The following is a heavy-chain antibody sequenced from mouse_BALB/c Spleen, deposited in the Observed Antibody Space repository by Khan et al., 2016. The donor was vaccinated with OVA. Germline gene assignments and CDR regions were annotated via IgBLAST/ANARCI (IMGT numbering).Heavy chain of an antibody. CDR2: INTYTGEP. D-gene: IGHD2-14*01. CDR3: DRGNYWYDRHYDV. CDR1: GYTFTNYG. Sequence: QIQLVQSGPELKKPGETVKISCKASGYTFTNYGMNWVKQAPGKGLKWMGWINTYTGEPTYADDFKGRFAFSLETSASTAYLQINTLKNEDTATYFWDRGNYWYDRHYDVWGAGTTVTVSS. V-gene: IGHV9-3-1*01. J-gene: IGHJ1*01.